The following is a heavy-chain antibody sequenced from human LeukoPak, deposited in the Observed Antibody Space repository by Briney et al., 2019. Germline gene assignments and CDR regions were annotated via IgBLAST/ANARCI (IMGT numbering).Heavy chain of an antibody. CDR1: GGTFSSYA. Sequence: SVKVSCKASGGTFSSYAISWVRQAPGQGLEWMGGIIPIFGTANYAQKFQGRVTITADESTSTAYMELSSLRSEDTAVYFFSVPTQVRYLSGGSLYPGYYHHYGMDVLGQGTTVTVSS. D-gene: IGHD2-15*01. J-gene: IGHJ6*02. CDR3: SVPTQVRYLSGGSLYPGYYHHYGMDV. CDR2: IIPIFGTA. V-gene: IGHV1-69*01.